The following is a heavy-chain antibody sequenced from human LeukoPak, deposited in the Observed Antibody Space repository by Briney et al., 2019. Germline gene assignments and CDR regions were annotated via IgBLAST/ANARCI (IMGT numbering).Heavy chain of an antibody. D-gene: IGHD4-17*01. CDR2: IYLRGNT. CDR1: GGSISSSNW. J-gene: IGHJ4*02. V-gene: IGHV4-4*02. Sequence: SETLSLTCAISGGSISSSNWWTWVRQLPGKGLEWVGEIYLRGNTNYNPSLESRVTISVDESKTQLSLRLESVTAADTAVYYCARGTITTVTDSWGPGTLVTVSS. CDR3: ARGTITTVTDS.